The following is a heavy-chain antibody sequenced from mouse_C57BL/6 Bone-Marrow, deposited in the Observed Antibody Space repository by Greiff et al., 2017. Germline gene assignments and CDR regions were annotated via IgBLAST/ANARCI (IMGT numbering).Heavy chain of an antibody. CDR3: ARSGPLGRSFDY. D-gene: IGHD4-1*01. Sequence: QVQLQQPGAELVKPGASVKMSCKASGYTFTSYWITWVTQGPGQGLEWIGDIYPTSGRTNYNEKFTSKAILTVDTSSNTAYMQLSSLTSEDSAVFYCARSGPLGRSFDYWGQGTTLTVSS. CDR2: IYPTSGRT. J-gene: IGHJ2*01. V-gene: IGHV1-55*01. CDR1: GYTFTSYW.